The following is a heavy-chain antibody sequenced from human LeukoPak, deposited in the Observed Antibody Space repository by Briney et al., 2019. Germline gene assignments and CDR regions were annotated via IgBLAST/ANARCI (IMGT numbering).Heavy chain of an antibody. Sequence: PGGSLRLSCAASGFVFSIHWMSWARQAPGKGLEWVANIKADVSEEYYVDSVKGRFTISRGNAKKSLYLQMNRLRAEDTAVYYCARVKAIGGGVSDIWGQGTMVTVSS. D-gene: IGHD3-16*01. CDR1: GFVFSIHW. J-gene: IGHJ3*02. CDR2: IKADVSEE. CDR3: ARVKAIGGGVSDI. V-gene: IGHV3-7*01.